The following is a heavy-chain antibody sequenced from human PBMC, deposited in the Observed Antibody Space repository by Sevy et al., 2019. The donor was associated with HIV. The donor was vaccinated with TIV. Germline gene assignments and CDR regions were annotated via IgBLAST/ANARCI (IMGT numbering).Heavy chain of an antibody. CDR1: GFTVTSNH. CDR3: ARDRVTYYYYGDYYTSGYGMDV. J-gene: IGHJ6*02. V-gene: IGHV3-53*01. CDR2: IYSGDST. D-gene: IGHD3-10*01. Sequence: GGSLRLSCAASGFTVTSNHMNWVRQAPGKGLEWVSVIYSGDSTDYTDSVKGRFTISRDNSKNTVYLQINSLRAEDTAVYYCARDRVTYYYYGDYYTSGYGMDVWGQGTTVTVSS.